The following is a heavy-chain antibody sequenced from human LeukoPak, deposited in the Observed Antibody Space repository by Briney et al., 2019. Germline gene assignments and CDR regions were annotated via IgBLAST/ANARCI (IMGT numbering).Heavy chain of an antibody. CDR1: GYTFTSYY. CDR2: INPSGGST. CDR3: ARDGRTTAVGATTFDY. D-gene: IGHD1-26*01. J-gene: IGHJ4*02. V-gene: IGHV1-46*01. Sequence: GASVKVSCKASGYTFTSYYMHWVRQAPGQGLEWMGIINPSGGSTSYAQKFQGRVTMTRDTSTSTVYMEPSSLRSEDTAVYYCARDGRTTAVGATTFDYWGQGTLVTVSS.